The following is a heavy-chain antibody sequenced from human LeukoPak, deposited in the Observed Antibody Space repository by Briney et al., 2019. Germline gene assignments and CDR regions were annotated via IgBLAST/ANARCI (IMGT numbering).Heavy chain of an antibody. CDR1: GYSFTSYW. J-gene: IGHJ4*02. Sequence: GGSLQISCKGSGYSFTSYWISWVRQLPGKGLEWMGRIDPSDSYTNYSPSFQGHVTISADKSISTAYLQWSSLKASDTAMYYCARHEPEHFSYGDYGLGYWGQGTLVTVSS. CDR2: IDPSDSYT. CDR3: ARHEPEHFSYGDYGLGY. D-gene: IGHD4-17*01. V-gene: IGHV5-10-1*01.